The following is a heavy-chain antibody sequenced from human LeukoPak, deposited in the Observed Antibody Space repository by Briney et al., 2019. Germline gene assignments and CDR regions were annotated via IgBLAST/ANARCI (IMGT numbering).Heavy chain of an antibody. CDR3: ARPNRRRYSGSWSPFDY. CDR1: GGSFSGYY. Sequence: SETLSLTCAVYGGSFSGYYWSWIRQPPGKGPEWIGEINHSGSTNYNPSHKSRATISVDTSKNQFSLKLSSVTAADTAVYYCARPNRRRYSGSWSPFDYWGQGTLVTVSS. D-gene: IGHD6-13*01. J-gene: IGHJ4*02. V-gene: IGHV4-34*01. CDR2: INHSGST.